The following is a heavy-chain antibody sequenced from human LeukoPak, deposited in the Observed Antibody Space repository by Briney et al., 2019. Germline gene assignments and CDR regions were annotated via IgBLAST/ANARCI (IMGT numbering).Heavy chain of an antibody. Sequence: PGGSLRLSCPASGFIFSDYYMSWIRQAPGKWLEWVSYISSSSSYINYADSVKGRFTISRDNAKNSLYLQMNCLRAEDTAVYYCARVSYGDSGYFDYWGQGTLVTVSS. CDR2: ISSSSSYI. J-gene: IGHJ4*02. D-gene: IGHD4-17*01. CDR3: ARVSYGDSGYFDY. CDR1: GFIFSDYY. V-gene: IGHV3-11*06.